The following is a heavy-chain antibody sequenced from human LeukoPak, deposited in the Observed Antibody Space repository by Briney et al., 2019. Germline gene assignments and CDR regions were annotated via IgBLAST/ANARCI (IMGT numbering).Heavy chain of an antibody. CDR3: ARLGDSSGPRDY. CDR1: GGSISSYY. CDR2: IYYSGST. V-gene: IGHV4-59*08. D-gene: IGHD3-22*01. J-gene: IGHJ4*02. Sequence: SETLSLTCTVSGGSISSYYWSWTRQPPGKGLEWIGYIYYSGSTNYNPSLKSRVTISVDTSKNQFSLKLSSVTAADTAVYYCARLGDSSGPRDYWGQGTLVTVSS.